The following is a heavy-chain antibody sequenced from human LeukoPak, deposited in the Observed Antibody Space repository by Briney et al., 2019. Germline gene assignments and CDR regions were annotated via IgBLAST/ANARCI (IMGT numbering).Heavy chain of an antibody. V-gene: IGHV1-18*01. Sequence: ASVRVSCKASGYTFNNYGISWVRQAPGQRLEWMGWVTSYNGDTNYAQKFQRRVTMSTDTYTSTAYMELRSLRFDDTAIYYCAKDWHILTGRNCFDPWGQGTLVTVSS. J-gene: IGHJ5*02. D-gene: IGHD3-9*01. CDR1: GYTFNNYG. CDR3: AKDWHILTGRNCFDP. CDR2: VTSYNGDT.